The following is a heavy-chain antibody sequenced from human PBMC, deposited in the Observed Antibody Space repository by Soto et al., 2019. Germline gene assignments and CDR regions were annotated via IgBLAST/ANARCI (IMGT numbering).Heavy chain of an antibody. CDR1: GYTFTNYY. Sequence: PGESLTISCQASGYTFTNYYIAWVRQVPGKGLEWMGRIDPSDSNIKYSPSFEGHVTMSVDKSISTAFLQWSRLEASDTAMYFCAIPLARTTPFDYWGQGSLVTVSS. CDR2: IDPSDSNI. D-gene: IGHD1-7*01. V-gene: IGHV5-10-1*01. J-gene: IGHJ4*02. CDR3: AIPLARTTPFDY.